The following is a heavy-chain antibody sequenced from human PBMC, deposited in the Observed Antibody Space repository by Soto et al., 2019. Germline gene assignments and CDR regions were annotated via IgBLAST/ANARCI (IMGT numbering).Heavy chain of an antibody. D-gene: IGHD3-10*01. V-gene: IGHV4-39*02. CDR1: GGSISSSSYY. J-gene: IGHJ6*02. Sequence: TSETLSLTCTVSGGSISSSSYYWGWIRQPPGKGLEWIGSIYYSGSTYYNPSLKSRVTISVDTSKNQFSLQLNSVTPEDTAVYYCARDNLHGSGSYFYYYGMDVWGQGTTVTVSS. CDR2: IYYSGST. CDR3: ARDNLHGSGSYFYYYGMDV.